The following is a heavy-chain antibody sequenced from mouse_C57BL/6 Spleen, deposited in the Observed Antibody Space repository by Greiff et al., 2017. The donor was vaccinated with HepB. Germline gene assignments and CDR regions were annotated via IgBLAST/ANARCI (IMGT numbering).Heavy chain of an antibody. D-gene: IGHD2-12*01. J-gene: IGHJ1*03. Sequence: EVKLVESGGDLVKPGGSLKLSCAASGFTFSSYGMSWVRQTPDKRLEWVATISSGGSYTYYPDSVKGRFTISRDNAKNTLYLQMSSLKSEDTAMYYCARSYYSDWYFDVWGTGTTVTVSS. CDR3: ARSYYSDWYFDV. CDR1: GFTFSSYG. CDR2: ISSGGSYT. V-gene: IGHV5-6*01.